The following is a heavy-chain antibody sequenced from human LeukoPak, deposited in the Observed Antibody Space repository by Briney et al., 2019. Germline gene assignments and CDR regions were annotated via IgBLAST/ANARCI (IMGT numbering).Heavy chain of an antibody. CDR3: AKKAIVAAGTPFFDY. CDR2: ISAGGAGT. J-gene: IGHJ4*02. CDR1: GFTFSTYA. V-gene: IGHV3-23*01. D-gene: IGHD6-13*01. Sequence: TGGSLRLSCAASGFTFSTYAMSWVRQASGKGLEWVSSISAGGAGTYYADSVKGRFTISRDNSKNTLYLQMNSLRAEDTAVYYCAKKAIVAAGTPFFDYWGQGTLVTVSS.